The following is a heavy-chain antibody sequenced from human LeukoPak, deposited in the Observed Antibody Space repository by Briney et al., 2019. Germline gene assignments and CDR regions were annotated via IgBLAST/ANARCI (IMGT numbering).Heavy chain of an antibody. D-gene: IGHD4-23*01. Sequence: GGPLRLSCAASRFAFHNYAMTWIRQAPGRGLEGVSSISVDGGDIKYTDSAKGRFTISRDNSKGTLYLQMDSLRVEDTAVYYCGKDPNGNFIGAFDFWGQGTMVTVSS. CDR1: RFAFHNYA. CDR2: ISVDGGDI. V-gene: IGHV3-23*01. CDR3: GKDPNGNFIGAFDF. J-gene: IGHJ3*01.